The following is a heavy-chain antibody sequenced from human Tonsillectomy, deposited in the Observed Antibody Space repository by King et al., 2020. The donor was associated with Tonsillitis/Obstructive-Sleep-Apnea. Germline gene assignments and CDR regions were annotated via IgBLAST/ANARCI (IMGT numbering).Heavy chain of an antibody. Sequence: VQLQQWGAGLLKPSEPLSLTCAVYGGSFSGYYWSWIRQPPGKGLEWIGEINHSGSTNYNPSLKSRVTISVDTSKNQFSLKLSSVTAADTAVYYCARVRGGYSYGIRDYYSYYMDVWGKGTTVTVSS. J-gene: IGHJ6*03. CDR3: ARVRGGYSYGIRDYYSYYMDV. V-gene: IGHV4-34*01. CDR1: GGSFSGYY. CDR2: INHSGST. D-gene: IGHD5-18*01.